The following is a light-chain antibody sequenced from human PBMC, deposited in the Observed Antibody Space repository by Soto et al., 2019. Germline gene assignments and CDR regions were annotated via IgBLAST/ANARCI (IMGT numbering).Light chain of an antibody. Sequence: IVMTQSPVTLSVSPWERVTLSCRASQSVSSNLAWYQQKPGQAPSLLIYGAFTRATGIPARFSGSGSGTDFTLTISRLEPEDFAVYYCQQYGSSPPITFGQGTRLEIK. J-gene: IGKJ5*01. V-gene: IGKV3-20*01. CDR2: GAF. CDR3: QQYGSSPPIT. CDR1: QSVSSN.